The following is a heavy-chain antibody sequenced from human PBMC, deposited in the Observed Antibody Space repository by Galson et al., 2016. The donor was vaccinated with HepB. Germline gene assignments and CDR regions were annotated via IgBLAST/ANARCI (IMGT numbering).Heavy chain of an antibody. J-gene: IGHJ4*02. D-gene: IGHD1-26*01. Sequence: RQPAGKGLEWIGRIYSNGNTNYNPSLKSRVTISIDTSNNEFSLNLRSVTAADTALYFCARDLGGTYLYWGQGILVSVSS. CDR2: IYSNGNT. V-gene: IGHV4-4*07. CDR3: ARDLGGTYLY.